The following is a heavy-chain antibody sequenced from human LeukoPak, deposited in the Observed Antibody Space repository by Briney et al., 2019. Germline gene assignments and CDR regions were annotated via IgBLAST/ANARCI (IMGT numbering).Heavy chain of an antibody. CDR3: ARGADSGSYLLDY. J-gene: IGHJ4*02. V-gene: IGHV3-72*01. D-gene: IGHD1-26*01. Sequence: GGSLRLSCAASGFTFSDHYMDWVRQAPGKGLEWVARTRNKANSHTTEYAASVKDRSTISRDDSKNSLFLQMNSLKTEDTAVYYCARGADSGSYLLDYWGQGTLVTVSS. CDR1: GFTFSDHY. CDR2: TRNKANSHTT.